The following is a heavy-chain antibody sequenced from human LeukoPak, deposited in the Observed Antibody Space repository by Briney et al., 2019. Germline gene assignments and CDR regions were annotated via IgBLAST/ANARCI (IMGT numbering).Heavy chain of an antibody. J-gene: IGHJ4*02. Sequence: GGSLRLSCAASGFTFSNYAIHWVRQAPGKGLEWVAVISYDGSNEYYADSVKGRFTISRDNSKNTLYLQMNSLRAEDTALYYCAKDRAFGQFLWGNDYWGQGTLVTVSS. CDR3: AKDRAFGQFLWGNDY. CDR2: ISYDGSNE. CDR1: GFTFSNYA. V-gene: IGHV3-30*04. D-gene: IGHD3-10*01.